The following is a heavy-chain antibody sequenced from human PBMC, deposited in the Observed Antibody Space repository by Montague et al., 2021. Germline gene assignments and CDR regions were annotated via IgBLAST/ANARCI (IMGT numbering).Heavy chain of an antibody. CDR1: GGSLSGYI. Sequence: SETLSLTCAVYGGSLSGYIWNWIRQPPGRDLAWIGQISHTGSTSYNPSHTSRVTMSVDTSENHVSLRLSSVAAADTAVYYCTRGEVAVTGIDYWGQGALVT. CDR2: ISHTGST. V-gene: IGHV4-34*01. CDR3: TRGEVAVTGIDY. J-gene: IGHJ4*02. D-gene: IGHD6-19*01.